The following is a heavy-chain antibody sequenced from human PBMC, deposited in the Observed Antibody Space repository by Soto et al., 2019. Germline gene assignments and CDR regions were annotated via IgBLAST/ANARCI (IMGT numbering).Heavy chain of an antibody. V-gene: IGHV1-69*12. CDR3: ARSKGFTGGMDV. J-gene: IGHJ6*02. D-gene: IGHD4-4*01. CDR1: GGTFSSYA. Sequence: QVQLVQSGAEVKKPGSSVKVSCKASGGTFSSYAISWVRQAPGQGLEWMGGIIPIFGTANYAQKFQGRGRVTADESRSTAYMELSSLRSEDTAVYYCARSKGFTGGMDVWGQGTTVTVSS. CDR2: IIPIFGTA.